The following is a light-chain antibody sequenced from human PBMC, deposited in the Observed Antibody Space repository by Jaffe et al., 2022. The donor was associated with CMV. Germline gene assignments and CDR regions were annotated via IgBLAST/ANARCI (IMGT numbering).Light chain of an antibody. CDR3: QHYNSYPWT. CDR2: KAS. J-gene: IGKJ1*01. Sequence: DIQMTQFPSTLSASVGDTVTIKCWASQSITNWLAWYQQKPGKPPKLLIYKASTLESGVPSRFSGSGSGTEFTLTISSLQPDDFATYFCQHYNSYPWTFGQGTKVEIK. V-gene: IGKV1-5*03. CDR1: QSITNW.